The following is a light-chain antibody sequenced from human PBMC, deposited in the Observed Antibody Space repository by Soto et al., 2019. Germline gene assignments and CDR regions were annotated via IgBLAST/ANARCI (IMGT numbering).Light chain of an antibody. CDR1: QSVSSK. CDR3: QQYNNWPRT. Sequence: EIEMTQYPATLSVSPGEGATFSCRASQSVSSKLAWYQQKPGQAPRLIIYGASTRATGIPARFSGSGSGTECTLTISSLQSEDVAVYYCQQYNNWPRTFGQGTKVDIK. J-gene: IGKJ1*01. CDR2: GAS. V-gene: IGKV3-15*01.